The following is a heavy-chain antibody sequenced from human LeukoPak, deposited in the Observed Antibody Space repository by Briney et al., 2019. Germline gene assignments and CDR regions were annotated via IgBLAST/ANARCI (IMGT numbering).Heavy chain of an antibody. J-gene: IGHJ4*02. CDR3: TRGGATSSWYWFF. CDR1: GFTFSSHW. Sequence: GGSLRLSCAASGFTFSSHWMTWVRQAPGKGPEWVASINKDGSEQYYVDSVKGRFTISRDNAKNSLSLQVSSLRAEDTAVYSCTRGGATSSWYWFFWGQGTLVTVSS. V-gene: IGHV3-7*01. CDR2: INKDGSEQ. D-gene: IGHD6-13*01.